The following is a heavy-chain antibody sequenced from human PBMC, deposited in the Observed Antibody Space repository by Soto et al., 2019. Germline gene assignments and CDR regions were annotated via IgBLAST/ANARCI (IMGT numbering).Heavy chain of an antibody. D-gene: IGHD6-19*01. J-gene: IGHJ5*02. CDR1: GGTFSSYA. Sequence: ASVKVSCKASGGTFSSYAISWVRQAPGQGLEWMGIINPSGGSTSYAQKFQGRVTMTRDTSTSTVYMELSSLRSEDTAVYYCARDRLHSSGRNWFDPWGQGTLVTVSS. CDR3: ARDRLHSSGRNWFDP. CDR2: INPSGGST. V-gene: IGHV1-46*01.